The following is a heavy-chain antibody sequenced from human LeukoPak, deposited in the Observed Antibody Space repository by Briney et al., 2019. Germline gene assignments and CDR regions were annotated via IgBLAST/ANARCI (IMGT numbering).Heavy chain of an antibody. CDR2: MNQDGSEI. J-gene: IGHJ5*02. V-gene: IGHV3-7*04. CDR1: GFTFSSYG. Sequence: PGGTLRLSCAASGFTFSSYGMTWIRQAPGKGLEWVASMNQDGSEIHYVDSVKGRFTISRDNAKNSLFLQMNSLTADDTAVHYCVRAHHPGGWFDPWGQGTLVTVSS. CDR3: VRAHHPGGWFDP. D-gene: IGHD3-10*01.